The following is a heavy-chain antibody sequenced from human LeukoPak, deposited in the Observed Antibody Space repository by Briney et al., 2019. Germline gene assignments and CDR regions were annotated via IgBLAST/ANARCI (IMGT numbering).Heavy chain of an antibody. CDR2: INHSGST. V-gene: IGHV4-34*01. D-gene: IGHD4-17*01. J-gene: IGHJ4*02. CDR3: ARHPSWPDYGGTFDY. CDR1: GGSFSGYY. Sequence: SETLSLTCAVYGGSFSGYYWSWIRQPPGKGLEWIGEINHSGSTNYNPSLKSRVTISVDTSKNQFSLKLSSVTAADTAVYYCARHPSWPDYGGTFDYWGQGALVIVSS.